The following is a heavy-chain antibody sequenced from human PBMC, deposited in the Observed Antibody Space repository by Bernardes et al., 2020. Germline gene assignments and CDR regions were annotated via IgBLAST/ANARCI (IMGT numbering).Heavy chain of an antibody. J-gene: IGHJ6*02. CDR3: ARIRVPAPGPDYYGMGV. D-gene: IGHD2-2*01. Sequence: SAPTLLNTTSTFTFTCSLFGFSLRTSGMCVSWIRQPTGKALEWPVLLEWDDDIYYSTSLKTRLTISKDTTKNQVVLTMTNMDPVDTATYYCARIRVPAPGPDYYGMGVWSQETTVTVSS. CDR1: GFSLRTSGMC. V-gene: IGHV2-70*01. CDR2: LEWDDDI.